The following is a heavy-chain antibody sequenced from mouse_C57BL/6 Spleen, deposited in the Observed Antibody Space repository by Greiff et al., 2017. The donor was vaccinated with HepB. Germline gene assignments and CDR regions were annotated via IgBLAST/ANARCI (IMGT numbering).Heavy chain of an antibody. CDR3: ARIGNGNPDYFGD. J-gene: IGHJ2*01. D-gene: IGHD2-1*01. Sequence: EVKVVESGGGLVKPGGSLKLSCAASGFTFSSYAMSWVRQTPEKRLEWVATISDGGSYTYYPDNVKGRFTISRDNAKNNLYLQMSHLKSEDTAMYYCARIGNGNPDYFGDWGQGTTLTVAS. CDR2: ISDGGSYT. V-gene: IGHV5-4*03. CDR1: GFTFSSYA.